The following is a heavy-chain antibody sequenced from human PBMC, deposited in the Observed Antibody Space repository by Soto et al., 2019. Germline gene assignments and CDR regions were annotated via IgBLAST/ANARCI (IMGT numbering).Heavy chain of an antibody. CDR2: IIPIFGTA. Sequence: SVKVSCKASGGTFSSYAISWVRQASGQRLEWMGGIIPIFGTANYAQKFQGRVTITADESTSTAYMELSSLRSEDTAVYYCARQYCSGGSCYYYYGMDVWGQGTTVTVSS. CDR1: GGTFSSYA. V-gene: IGHV1-69*13. D-gene: IGHD2-15*01. CDR3: ARQYCSGGSCYYYYGMDV. J-gene: IGHJ6*02.